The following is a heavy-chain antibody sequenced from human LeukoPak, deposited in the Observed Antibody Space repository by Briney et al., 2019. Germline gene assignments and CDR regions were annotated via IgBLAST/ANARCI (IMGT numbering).Heavy chain of an antibody. D-gene: IGHD3-16*01. CDR1: GGTFSSYA. CDR2: IIPIFGTA. Sequence: SVKVSCKASGGTFSSYAISWVRQAPGQGLEWMGGIIPIFGTANYAQKFRGRVTITADESTSTAYMELSSLRSEDTAVYFCAREVSLGGLRYWGQGTLVTVSS. J-gene: IGHJ4*02. CDR3: AREVSLGGLRY. V-gene: IGHV1-69*13.